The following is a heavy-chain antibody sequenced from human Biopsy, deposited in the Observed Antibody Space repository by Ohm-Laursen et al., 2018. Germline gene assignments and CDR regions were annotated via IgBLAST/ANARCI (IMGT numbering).Heavy chain of an antibody. Sequence: SLRLSCTASGFTFSNYYMHRVRQAPGKGLLWVSRIKRDGTTTDYAESVKGRFTISRDNAKNTLYLQMNSLRAEDTAVYYCARGGFFAYSTFDYWGQGALVTVSS. V-gene: IGHV3-74*01. CDR2: IKRDGTTT. CDR1: GFTFSNYY. J-gene: IGHJ4*02. D-gene: IGHD4-11*01. CDR3: ARGGFFAYSTFDY.